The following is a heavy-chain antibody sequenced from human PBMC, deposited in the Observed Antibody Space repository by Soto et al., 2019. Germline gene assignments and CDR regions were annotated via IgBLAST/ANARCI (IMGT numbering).Heavy chain of an antibody. CDR1: GFTFSSYG. CDR2: ISGTGYST. Sequence: EVQLLESGGGLVQPGGSLRLSCAASGFTFSSYGMRWARQAPGKGLEWVSGISGTGYSTYYVDSVKGRFTISRDNSKNTLYLQMNSLRAEDTAVYYCARRLRLGELSLSPNYYGMDVWGQGTTVTVSS. V-gene: IGHV3-23*01. CDR3: ARRLRLGELSLSPNYYGMDV. D-gene: IGHD3-16*02. J-gene: IGHJ6*02.